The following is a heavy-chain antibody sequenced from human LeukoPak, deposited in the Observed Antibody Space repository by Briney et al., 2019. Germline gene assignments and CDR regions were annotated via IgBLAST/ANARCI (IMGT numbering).Heavy chain of an antibody. CDR3: ARDMRFLEWLSRPIDY. V-gene: IGHV1-18*01. CDR2: ISAYNGNT. Sequence: ASVKVSCKASGYTFTSYGISWVRQAPGQGLEWMGWISAYNGNTNYAQKLQGRVTMPTDTSTSTAYMELRSLRSDDTAVYYCARDMRFLEWLSRPIDYWGQGTLVTVSS. D-gene: IGHD3-3*01. CDR1: GYTFTSYG. J-gene: IGHJ4*02.